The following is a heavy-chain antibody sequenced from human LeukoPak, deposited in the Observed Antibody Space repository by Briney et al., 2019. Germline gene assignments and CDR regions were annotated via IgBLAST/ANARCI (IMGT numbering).Heavy chain of an antibody. V-gene: IGHV3-7*01. CDR2: IKADGSEK. J-gene: IGHJ3*02. D-gene: IGHD1-26*01. Sequence: GGSLRLSCAASGFIFSSYWMSWVRQAPGKGLEWVANIKADGSEKYYVDSLRGRSTISRDNAKNSLFLQMNSLRGEDTSVYYCARHKSSFPDDAFDIWGQGTTVTVSS. CDR1: GFIFSSYW. CDR3: ARHKSSFPDDAFDI.